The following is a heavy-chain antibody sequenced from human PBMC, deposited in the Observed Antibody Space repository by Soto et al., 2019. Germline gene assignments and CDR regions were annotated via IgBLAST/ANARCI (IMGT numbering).Heavy chain of an antibody. CDR3: AKEGGYYGSGSYSVGENYYGMDV. Sequence: QVQLVESGGGVVQPGRSLRLSCAASGFTFSSYGMHWVRQAPGKGLEWVAVISYDGSNKYYADSVKGRFTISRDNSKNTLXLXMXRLRAEDTAVYYCAKEGGYYGSGSYSVGENYYGMDVWGQGTTVTVSS. J-gene: IGHJ6*02. CDR2: ISYDGSNK. D-gene: IGHD3-10*01. V-gene: IGHV3-30*18. CDR1: GFTFSSYG.